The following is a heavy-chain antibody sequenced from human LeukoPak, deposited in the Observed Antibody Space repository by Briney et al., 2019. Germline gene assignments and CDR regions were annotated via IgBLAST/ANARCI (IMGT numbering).Heavy chain of an antibody. CDR1: GFTFSSYA. Sequence: GGSLRLSCAASGFTFSSYAMSWVRQAPGKGLEWVSAISGSGGSTYYADSVKGRFTISRDNSKNTLYLQMNSLRAEDTAVYYCARDGVVAAQGSYGMDVWGQGTTVTVSS. CDR2: ISGSGGST. CDR3: ARDGVVAAQGSYGMDV. D-gene: IGHD5-12*01. V-gene: IGHV3-23*01. J-gene: IGHJ6*02.